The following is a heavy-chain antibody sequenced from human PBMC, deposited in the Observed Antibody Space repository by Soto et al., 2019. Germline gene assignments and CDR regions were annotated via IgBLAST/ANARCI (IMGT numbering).Heavy chain of an antibody. CDR2: ISSRSKTI. J-gene: IGHJ4*02. D-gene: IGHD5-12*01. V-gene: IGHV3-48*01. CDR3: AREDILGARSFDY. CDR1: GFTFSGYS. Sequence: GGSLRLSCATSGFTFSGYSMSWVRQAPGKGLEWLSYISSRSKTIYYADSVRGRFTVSRDNAENSLSLLMNSLRAEDTAVYYCAREDILGARSFDYWGQGTVVTVSS.